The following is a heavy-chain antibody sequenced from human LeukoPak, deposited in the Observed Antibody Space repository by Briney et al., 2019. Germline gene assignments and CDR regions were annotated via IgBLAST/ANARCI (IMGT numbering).Heavy chain of an antibody. CDR2: ISSSSSYK. CDR1: GFTFRDYS. Sequence: GGSLRPSCAASGFTFRDYSFNWFRQPQGKGLEWFSSISSSSSYKYYADSLKGRFTISRDNAKNSLYLQVNSLRAEDTAVYYCARINDIDNSYHLDFWGHGTLVTVSS. CDR3: ARINDIDNSYHLDF. J-gene: IGHJ4*01. V-gene: IGHV3-21*01. D-gene: IGHD2-15*01.